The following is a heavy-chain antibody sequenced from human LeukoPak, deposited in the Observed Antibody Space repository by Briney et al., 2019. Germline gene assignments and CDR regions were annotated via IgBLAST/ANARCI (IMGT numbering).Heavy chain of an antibody. CDR2: ISSDGNTQ. CDR1: GFTFSSYA. CDR3: ARRRIVGSTDDAFDI. V-gene: IGHV3-30-3*01. D-gene: IGHD1-26*01. Sequence: GGSLRLSCAASGFTFSSYAMHWVRQAPGKGLDWAAVISSDGNTQYYADSVKGRFTISRDNSNNTLYLQMNGLRADDTAIYYCARRRIVGSTDDAFDIWGQGTMVTLSS. J-gene: IGHJ3*02.